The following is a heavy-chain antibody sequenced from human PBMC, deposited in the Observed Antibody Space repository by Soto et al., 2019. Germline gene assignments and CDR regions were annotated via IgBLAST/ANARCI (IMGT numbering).Heavy chain of an antibody. J-gene: IGHJ6*02. V-gene: IGHV4-59*01. CDR3: ARTEASSWSFFYYGMDV. Sequence: SETLSLTCTVSGGPIGSYYWSWLRQSPGKGLEWIGCVYYGDSTNYNPSLKSRVTISLDKSKNQFSLRLNAVTGADTAVYYCARTEASSWSFFYYGMDVWGQGTTVT. CDR1: GGPIGSYY. D-gene: IGHD6-13*01. CDR2: VYYGDST.